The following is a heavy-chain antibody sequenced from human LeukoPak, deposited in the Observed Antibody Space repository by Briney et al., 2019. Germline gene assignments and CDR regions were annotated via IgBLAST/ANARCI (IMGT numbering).Heavy chain of an antibody. V-gene: IGHV4-59*01. Sequence: SETLSLACTVSGGSISSYYWSWIRQPPGKGLEWIGYIYYSGSTNYNPSLKIRVTISVDTSKNQFSLKLSSVTAADTAVYYCATLDSSGWYYFDYWGQGTLVTVSS. D-gene: IGHD6-19*01. CDR1: GGSISSYY. CDR2: IYYSGST. CDR3: ATLDSSGWYYFDY. J-gene: IGHJ4*02.